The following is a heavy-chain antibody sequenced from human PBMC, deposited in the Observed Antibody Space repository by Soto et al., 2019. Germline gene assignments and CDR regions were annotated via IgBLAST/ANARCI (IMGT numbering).Heavy chain of an antibody. CDR1: GFTFSSYG. CDR2: IWYDGSNK. J-gene: IGHJ6*03. Sequence: GGSLRLSCAASGFTFSSYGMHWVRQAPGKGLEWVAVIWYDGSNKYYADSVKGRFTISRDNSKNTLYLQMNSLRAEDTAVYYCARDPGIVATISADYYYYYYMDVWGKGTTVTVSS. D-gene: IGHD5-12*01. CDR3: ARDPGIVATISADYYYYYYMDV. V-gene: IGHV3-33*01.